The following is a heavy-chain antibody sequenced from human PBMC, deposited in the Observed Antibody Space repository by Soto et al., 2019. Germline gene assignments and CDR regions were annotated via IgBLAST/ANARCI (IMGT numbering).Heavy chain of an antibody. CDR2: IYPGDSDT. J-gene: IGHJ6*02. Sequence: PRESLKNSRKGSGYRFTRYWIGGVRQMPGKGLEWMGIIYPGDSDTRYSPSFQGQVTISADKSISTAYLQWSSLKASDTAIYYCARTAAAGKYYYGVDVWGQGTTVTVSS. CDR3: ARTAAAGKYYYGVDV. CDR1: GYRFTRYW. V-gene: IGHV5-51*01. D-gene: IGHD6-13*01.